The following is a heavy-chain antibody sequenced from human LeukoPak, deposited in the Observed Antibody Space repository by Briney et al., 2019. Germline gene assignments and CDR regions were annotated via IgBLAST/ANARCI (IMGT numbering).Heavy chain of an antibody. CDR1: GGSISSNNYY. V-gene: IGHV4-61*02. J-gene: IGHJ4*02. CDR3: ARITGSSWAYDY. D-gene: IGHD6-13*01. Sequence: SETLSLTCTVSGGSISSNNYYWSWIRQPAGKGLEWIGRIYSSGSTNYNPSLKSRVTISVDTSKNQFSLQLSPVTAADTAMYYCARITGSSWAYDYWGQGTLVTVSS. CDR2: IYSSGST.